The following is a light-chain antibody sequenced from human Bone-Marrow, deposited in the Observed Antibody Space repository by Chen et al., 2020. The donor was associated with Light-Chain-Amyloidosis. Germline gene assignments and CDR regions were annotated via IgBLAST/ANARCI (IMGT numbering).Light chain of an antibody. V-gene: IGLV3-21*02. CDR3: QVWDRSSDRPV. CDR2: DDS. CDR1: NIGSTS. Sequence: SYVLTQPSSVSVAPGQTATIACGGTNIGSTSVHWYQQTPGQAPLLVVYDDSDRPSGIPERLSGSNSGTTATLTISRVEAGDEADYYCQVWDRSSDRPVFGGGTKLTVL. J-gene: IGLJ3*02.